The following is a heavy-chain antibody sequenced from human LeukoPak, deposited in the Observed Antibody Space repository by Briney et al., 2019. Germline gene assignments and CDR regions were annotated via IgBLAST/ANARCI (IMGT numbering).Heavy chain of an antibody. V-gene: IGHV4-39*01. D-gene: IGHD6-13*01. CDR1: GGSISSSSYN. CDR3: ARRRGSLIRIAAAGTDAFDI. J-gene: IGHJ3*02. CDR2: IYYSGST. Sequence: SETLSLTWTVSGGSISSSSYNWGWIRQPPGKGLEWIGSIYYSGSTYYNPSLKSRVTISVDTSKNQFSLKLSSVTAADTAVYYCARRRGSLIRIAAAGTDAFDIWGQGTMVTVSS.